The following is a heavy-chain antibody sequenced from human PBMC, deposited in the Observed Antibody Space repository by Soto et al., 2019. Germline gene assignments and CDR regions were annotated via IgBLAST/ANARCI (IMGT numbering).Heavy chain of an antibody. CDR2: INAGNGNT. V-gene: IGHV1-3*01. CDR1: GYTFTSYA. Sequence: ASVKVSCKASGYTFTSYAMHWVRQAPGQRLEWMGWINAGNGNTKYSQKFQGRVTITGDTSASTAYMELSSLRSEDTAVYYCARGAYRRIHDILTGESYYYYYGMDVWGQGTTVTVSS. D-gene: IGHD3-9*01. CDR3: ARGAYRRIHDILTGESYYYYYGMDV. J-gene: IGHJ6*02.